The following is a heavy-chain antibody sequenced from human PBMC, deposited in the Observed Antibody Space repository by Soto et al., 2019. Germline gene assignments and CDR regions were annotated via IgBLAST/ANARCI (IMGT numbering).Heavy chain of an antibody. V-gene: IGHV4-34*01. CDR3: ARDVFCFSGTSRIGHWFDP. J-gene: IGHJ5*02. Sequence: KASETLSLPCAVSGGSFSGYYLSWIRQPPGKGLEWIGAINNRGSDYNPSLKSRVTMSVDTPKNQFSLKLSSLTAADTAVYYCARDVFCFSGTSRIGHWFDPWGQGTLVTVSS. CDR2: INNRGS. CDR1: GGSFSGYY. D-gene: IGHD2-2*01.